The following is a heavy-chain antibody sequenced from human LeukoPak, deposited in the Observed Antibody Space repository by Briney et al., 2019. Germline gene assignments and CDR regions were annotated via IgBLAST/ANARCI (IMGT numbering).Heavy chain of an antibody. Sequence: PGGSLRPSCAASGFTFSSYAMHWVRQGPGKGLEWVAVISYDGSNKYYADSVKGRFTISRDNSKNTLYLQMNSLRAEDTAVYYCARDRDVVVVAATRALGYWGQGTLVTVSS. J-gene: IGHJ4*02. V-gene: IGHV3-30*04. CDR3: ARDRDVVVVAATRALGY. D-gene: IGHD2-15*01. CDR1: GFTFSSYA. CDR2: ISYDGSNK.